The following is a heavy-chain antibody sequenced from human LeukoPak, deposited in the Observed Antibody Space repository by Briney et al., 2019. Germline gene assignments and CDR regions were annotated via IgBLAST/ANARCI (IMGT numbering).Heavy chain of an antibody. CDR2: ISSSSSNT. D-gene: IGHD3-16*01. V-gene: IGHV3-11*03. CDR1: GFTFSNYY. J-gene: IGHJ6*02. Sequence: GGSLRLSCAASGFTFSNYYMTWIRQAPGKGQEWVSYISSSSSNTNYADSVKGRFTLSRDNAKNSLYLQMNSLRAEDTAVYYCARKRVMDGMDVWGQRTTVTVSS. CDR3: ARKRVMDGMDV.